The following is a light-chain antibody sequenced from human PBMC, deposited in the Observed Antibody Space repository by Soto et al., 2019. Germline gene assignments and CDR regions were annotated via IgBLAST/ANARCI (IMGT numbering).Light chain of an antibody. V-gene: IGKV3-20*01. CDR2: GAS. CDR3: EQYGSSPRT. J-gene: IGKJ1*01. CDR1: QSVSSSY. Sequence: EIVLTQSPGTLSLSPGERATLSCRASQSVSSSYLAWYQQKPGQAPRLLIYGASGRATGIPDRFSGSGSGTAFTLTISSLAPEDFAVDYCEQYGSSPRTFGQGPEVDIK.